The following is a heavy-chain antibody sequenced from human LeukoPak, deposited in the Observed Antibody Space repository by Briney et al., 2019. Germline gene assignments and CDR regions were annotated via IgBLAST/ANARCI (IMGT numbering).Heavy chain of an antibody. V-gene: IGHV4-59*01. CDR1: GGSITGYY. D-gene: IGHD2-15*01. CDR2: IYNSGST. Sequence: SETLSLTCTVSGGSITGYYWTWIRQPPGKRLEWTGYIYNSGSTNYNPSLKSRLTISVDTSKNQFSLRLSSVTAADTAVYYCARGGGLVVVRSGLLDYWGQGTLVTVSS. J-gene: IGHJ4*02. CDR3: ARGGGLVVVRSGLLDY.